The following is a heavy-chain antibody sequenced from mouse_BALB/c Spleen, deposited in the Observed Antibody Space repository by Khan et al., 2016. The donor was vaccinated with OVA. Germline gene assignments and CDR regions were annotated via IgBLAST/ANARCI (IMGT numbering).Heavy chain of an antibody. CDR3: VNHGSSSAWFTY. CDR2: INPSTDYT. Sequence: QVRLQQSGAELAKPGASVKMSCKASGYTFTSYWMHWVKQRSGQGLEWIGYINPSTDYTEYNQKFKDKATLTVDKSSSTAYMQLTSLTSEDSAVYYCVNHGSSSAWFTYWGQGTLVTVSA. CDR1: GYTFTSYW. V-gene: IGHV1-7*01. J-gene: IGHJ3*01. D-gene: IGHD1-1*01.